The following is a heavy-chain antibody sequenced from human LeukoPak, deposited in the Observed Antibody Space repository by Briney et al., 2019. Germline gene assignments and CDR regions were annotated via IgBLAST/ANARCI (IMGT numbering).Heavy chain of an antibody. Sequence: SETLSLTCAVYGGSFSGYYWSWIRQPPGKGLEWIGEINHSGSTNYNPSLKSRVTISVDTSKNQFSLKLSSVTAADTAVYYCARQPLLYSSRVDPWGQGTLVTVSS. V-gene: IGHV4-34*01. CDR2: INHSGST. D-gene: IGHD6-13*01. J-gene: IGHJ5*02. CDR3: ARQPLLYSSRVDP. CDR1: GGSFSGYY.